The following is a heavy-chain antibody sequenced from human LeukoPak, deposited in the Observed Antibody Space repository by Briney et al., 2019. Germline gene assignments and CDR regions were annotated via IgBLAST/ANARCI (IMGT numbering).Heavy chain of an antibody. Sequence: GRSLRLSCAASGFTFSSYGMHWVRQAPGKGLEWVAVISYDGSNKYYADSVKGRFTISRDNSKNTLYLQMNSLRAEDTAVYYCAKDCGSTSCAWGQGTLVTVSS. J-gene: IGHJ5*02. CDR2: ISYDGSNK. CDR1: GFTFSSYG. CDR3: AKDCGSTSCA. V-gene: IGHV3-30*18. D-gene: IGHD2-2*01.